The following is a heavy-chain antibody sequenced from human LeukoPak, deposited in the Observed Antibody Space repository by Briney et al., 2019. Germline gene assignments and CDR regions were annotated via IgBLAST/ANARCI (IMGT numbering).Heavy chain of an antibody. J-gene: IGHJ4*02. CDR2: ISSSSSTI. V-gene: IGHV3-48*04. Sequence: GGSLRLSCAASGFTFSSYSMNWVRQAPGKGLEWVSYISSSSSTIYYADSVKGRFTISRDNAKNSLYLQMNSLRAEDTAVYYCARDLLLWFGETDYWGQGTLLTVSS. CDR1: GFTFSSYS. CDR3: ARDLLLWFGETDY. D-gene: IGHD3-10*01.